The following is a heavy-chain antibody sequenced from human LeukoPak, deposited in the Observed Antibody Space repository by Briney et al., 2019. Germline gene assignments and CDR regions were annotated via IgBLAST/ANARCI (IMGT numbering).Heavy chain of an antibody. V-gene: IGHV3-20*04. J-gene: IGHJ4*02. D-gene: IGHD1-26*01. CDR1: GFTFDDYG. CDR3: AKDWAYSGNYYYFDH. CDR2: INWNGGST. Sequence: GGSLRLSCAASGFTFDDYGMSWVRQAPGKGLEWVSGINWNGGSTGYADSVKGRFTISRDNAKNSLYLQMNSLGAEDTAVYFCAKDWAYSGNYYYFDHWGQGTLVTVSS.